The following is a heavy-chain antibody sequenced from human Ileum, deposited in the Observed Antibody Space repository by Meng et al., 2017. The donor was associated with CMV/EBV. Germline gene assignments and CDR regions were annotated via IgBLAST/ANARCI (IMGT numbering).Heavy chain of an antibody. CDR3: ARAEAVRHFDY. J-gene: IGHJ4*02. CDR2: INPGAGST. V-gene: IGHV1-46*01. D-gene: IGHD3-10*01. CDR1: GYAFTTYY. Sequence: QVQLVQSGAEVKKAEAAAKVSCKASGYAFTTYYMLWVRQAPGQELEWMGIINPGAGSTTYAQKFQGRVTMTRDTSTSTVHMELSSLRSEDTAVYYCARAEAVRHFDYWGQGALVTVSS.